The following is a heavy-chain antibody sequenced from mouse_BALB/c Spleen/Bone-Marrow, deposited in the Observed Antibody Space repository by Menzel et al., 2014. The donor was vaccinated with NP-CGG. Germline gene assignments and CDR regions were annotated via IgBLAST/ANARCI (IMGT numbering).Heavy chain of an antibody. CDR2: ISSGGSYT. J-gene: IGHJ3*01. V-gene: IGHV5-6*01. Sequence: EVQLVESGGDLVKPGGSLKLSCAASGFTFSSYGMSWVRQTPDKRLEWVATISSGGSYTYYPDKVKGRFTISIDNAKNPLYLQMSSLKSEDTAMYYCARVGRGGRLRPWFVYWGQGTLVPVSA. D-gene: IGHD2-4*01. CDR3: ARVGRGGRLRPWFVY. CDR1: GFTFSSYG.